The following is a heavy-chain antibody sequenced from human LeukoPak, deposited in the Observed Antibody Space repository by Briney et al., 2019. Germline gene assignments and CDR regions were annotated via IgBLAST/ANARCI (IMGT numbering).Heavy chain of an antibody. CDR1: GFTFSSYS. D-gene: IGHD5-24*01. CDR3: ARDGDGYKYFDY. V-gene: IGHV3-21*01. Sequence: GGSLRLSCAASGFTFSSYSMNWVRQAPGKGLEWVSSISSSSSYIYYADSVRGRFTISRDNAKNSLYLQMNSLRAEDTAVYYCARDGDGYKYFDYWGQGTLVTVSS. J-gene: IGHJ4*02. CDR2: ISSSSSYI.